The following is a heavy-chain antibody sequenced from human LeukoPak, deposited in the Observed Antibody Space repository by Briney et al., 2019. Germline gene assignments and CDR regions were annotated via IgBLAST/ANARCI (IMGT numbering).Heavy chain of an antibody. J-gene: IGHJ4*02. CDR3: ARRRRGGSGSYEGYYFDY. D-gene: IGHD3-10*01. V-gene: IGHV3-20*01. CDR2: INWSGGST. Sequence: AGGSPRLSCAASGFTFDDYGMSWVRQAPGKGLEWVSGINWSGGSTGYADSVKGRFTISRDNAKNSLYLQMNSLRAEDTALCHCARRRRGGSGSYEGYYFDYWGQGTLVTVSS. CDR1: GFTFDDYG.